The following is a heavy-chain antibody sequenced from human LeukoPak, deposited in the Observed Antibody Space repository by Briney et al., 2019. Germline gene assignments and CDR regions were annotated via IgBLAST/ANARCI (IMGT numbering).Heavy chain of an antibody. V-gene: IGHV3-53*01. CDR1: GFTVSSNY. CDR3: ARRGRYCSSTSCYREYAFDI. Sequence: GGSLRLSCAASGFTVSSNYMSWVRQAPGKGLEWVSVIYSGGSTYYADSVKGRFTVSRDNSKNTLYLQMSSLRAEDTAVYYCARRGRYCSSTSCYREYAFDIWGQGTMVTVSS. D-gene: IGHD2-2*01. J-gene: IGHJ3*02. CDR2: IYSGGST.